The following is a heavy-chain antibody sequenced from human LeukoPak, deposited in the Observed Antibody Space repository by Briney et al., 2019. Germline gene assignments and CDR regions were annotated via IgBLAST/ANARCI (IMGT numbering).Heavy chain of an antibody. V-gene: IGHV1-2*02. J-gene: IGHJ1*01. CDR2: INPNSGGT. D-gene: IGHD2-2*02. CDR3: AREELGYCSSTSCYTYFQH. CDR1: GYTVTGYY. Sequence: ASVKVSCKASGYTVTGYYMHWVRQAPGQGLEWMGWINPNSGGTNYAQKFQGRVTMTRDTSISTAYMELSRLRSDDTAVYYCAREELGYCSSTSCYTYFQHWGQGTLVTVSS.